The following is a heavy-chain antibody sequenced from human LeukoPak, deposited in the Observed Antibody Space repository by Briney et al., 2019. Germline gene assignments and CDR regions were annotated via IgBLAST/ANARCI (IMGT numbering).Heavy chain of an antibody. CDR2: ISGSGGST. J-gene: IGHJ3*02. CDR1: GFTFSSYA. Sequence: GGSLRLSCAASGFTFSSYAMSWVRQAPGKGLEWVSAISGSGGSTYYADSVKGRFTISRDNSKNTLYLQMNSLRAEDTAVYYCASPNTVAGSWDAFDIWGQGTMVTVSS. D-gene: IGHD6-19*01. V-gene: IGHV3-23*01. CDR3: ASPNTVAGSWDAFDI.